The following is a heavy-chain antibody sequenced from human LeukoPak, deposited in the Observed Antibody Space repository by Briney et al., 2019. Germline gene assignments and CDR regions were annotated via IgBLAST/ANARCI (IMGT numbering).Heavy chain of an antibody. D-gene: IGHD6-13*01. J-gene: IGHJ4*02. V-gene: IGHV3-23*01. Sequence: GGSLRLSCAASGFTFSSYAMSWVRQAPGKGLEWVSAISGSGGSTYYADPVKGRFTISRDNSKNTLYLQMNSLRAEDTAVYYCAKSSGYSSSWYHYFDYWGQGTLVTVSS. CDR3: AKSSGYSSSWYHYFDY. CDR1: GFTFSSYA. CDR2: ISGSGGST.